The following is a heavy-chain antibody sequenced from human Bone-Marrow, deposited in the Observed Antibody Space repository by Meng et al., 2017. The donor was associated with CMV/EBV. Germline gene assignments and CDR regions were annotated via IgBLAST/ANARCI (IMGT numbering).Heavy chain of an antibody. CDR1: GGSVSSGSYY. D-gene: IGHD4-11*01. V-gene: IGHV4-61*01. J-gene: IGHJ5*01. Sequence: SETLSLTCTVSGGSVSSGSYYWSWIRQPPGKGLEWIGYIYYSGSTNYNPSLKSRVTISVDTSKNPFSLKLSSVTAADTAVYYCARGNFDYNNYHGWFDSWGQGTLVTVSS. CDR2: IYYSGST. CDR3: ARGNFDYNNYHGWFDS.